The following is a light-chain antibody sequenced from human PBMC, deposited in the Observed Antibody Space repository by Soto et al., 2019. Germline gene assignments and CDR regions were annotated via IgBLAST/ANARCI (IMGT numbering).Light chain of an antibody. CDR2: GAS. CDR3: QQYGSARALT. CDR1: QSVSSSY. V-gene: IGKV3-20*01. Sequence: EIVFTQSPGTLTLSPWERATLSCRASQSVSSSYLACYHQKPGQAPRLLIYGASSRATGIPARFSGSGSGTDFTPTISRLEPEDFAAYYCQQYGSARALTFGGGTQVEIK. J-gene: IGKJ4*01.